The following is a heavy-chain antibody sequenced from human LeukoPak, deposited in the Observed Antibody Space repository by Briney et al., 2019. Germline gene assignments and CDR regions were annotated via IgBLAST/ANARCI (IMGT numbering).Heavy chain of an antibody. J-gene: IGHJ3*02. CDR3: ATIGAYSSGWYNAFDI. Sequence: ASVKVSCKASGYTFTSYYTHWVRQAPGQGLEWMGIINPSGGSTSYAQKFQGRVTMTRDTSTSTVYMELSSLRSEDTAVYYCATIGAYSSGWYNAFDIWGQGTMVTVSS. D-gene: IGHD6-19*01. V-gene: IGHV1-46*01. CDR1: GYTFTSYY. CDR2: INPSGGST.